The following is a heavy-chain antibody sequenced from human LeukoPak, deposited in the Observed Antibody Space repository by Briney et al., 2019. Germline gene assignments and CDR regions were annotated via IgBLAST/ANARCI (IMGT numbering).Heavy chain of an antibody. D-gene: IGHD3-3*01. CDR3: AKYSDIWSGLTPLLY. J-gene: IGHJ4*02. V-gene: IGHV1-2*02. Sequence: VASVKVSCKASGYTFTGYYIHWVRQAPGQGLEWMGWINPNSDGTNYAQKFQGRDTMTTDTSISTAYMELSRLRSDDTAVYYCAKYSDIWSGLTPLLYWGQGTLVTVSP. CDR2: INPNSDGT. CDR1: GYTFTGYY.